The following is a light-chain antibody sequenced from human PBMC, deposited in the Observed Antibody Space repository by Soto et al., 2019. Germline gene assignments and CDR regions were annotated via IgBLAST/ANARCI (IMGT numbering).Light chain of an antibody. CDR1: QGISNY. J-gene: IGKJ4*01. Sequence: DIQMTQSPSSLSASVGDRVTITCRARQGISNYLAWYQQKPGKVPKLLIYAESTLQSGVPSRFSGSGSGTDFTLTISSLQPEDVATYYCQKDNSAPSFGGGTKVAIK. CDR3: QKDNSAPS. V-gene: IGKV1-27*01. CDR2: AES.